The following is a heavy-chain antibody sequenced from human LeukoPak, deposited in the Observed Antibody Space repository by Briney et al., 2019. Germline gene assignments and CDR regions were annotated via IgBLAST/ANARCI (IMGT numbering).Heavy chain of an antibody. CDR1: GGTLSSYA. D-gene: IGHD6-13*01. CDR2: IIPIFGTA. Sequence: SVKVSCKASGGTLSSYAISWVRQAPGQGLEWMGRIIPIFGTANYAQKFQGRVTITTDESTSTAYMELSSLRSEDTAVYYCATKAAAGTLRAFDIWGQGTMVTVSS. CDR3: ATKAAAGTLRAFDI. V-gene: IGHV1-69*05. J-gene: IGHJ3*02.